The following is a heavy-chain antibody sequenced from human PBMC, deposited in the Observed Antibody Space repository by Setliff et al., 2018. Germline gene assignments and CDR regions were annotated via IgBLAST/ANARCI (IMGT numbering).Heavy chain of an antibody. CDR1: GFIFSPYT. CDR2: ISYSGSDT. CDR3: AKVITAIGYPPFDS. V-gene: IGHV3-30*19. J-gene: IGHJ4*02. D-gene: IGHD6-13*01. Sequence: LSLSCAVSGFIFSPYTTTWVRQSPGEGLEWVAAISYSGSDTYYADSVKGRFSISRDNSRDTLFLQMDRLRAEDTAFYYCAKVITAIGYPPFDSWGQGVLVTVSS.